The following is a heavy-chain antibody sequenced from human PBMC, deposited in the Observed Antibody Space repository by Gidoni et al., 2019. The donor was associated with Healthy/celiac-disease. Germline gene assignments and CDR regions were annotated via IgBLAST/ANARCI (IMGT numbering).Heavy chain of an antibody. D-gene: IGHD3-10*01. CDR3: AKGGLGELLVS. Sequence: QVQLVESGGGVVQPGRSLRLSCAASAFTFSSYGMHWVRQAPGKGLEWVAVISYDGSNKYYADSVKGRFTISRDNSKNTLYLQMNSLRAEDTAVYYCAKGGLGELLVSWGQGTLVTVSS. CDR2: ISYDGSNK. V-gene: IGHV3-30*18. CDR1: AFTFSSYG. J-gene: IGHJ5*02.